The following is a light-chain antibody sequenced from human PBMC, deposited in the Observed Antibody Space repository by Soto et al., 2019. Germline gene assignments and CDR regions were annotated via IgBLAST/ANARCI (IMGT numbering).Light chain of an antibody. J-gene: IGKJ4*01. CDR1: QSVGGW. Sequence: DIQMTQFPSTPSASIRDRVTITCRASQSVGGWLAWYQQRPGKAPKLLIYKASTLESGVPSRFSGSGSGTEFTLTINSLQPDDFASYYCQQYDSYPLTFGGGTKVDIK. V-gene: IGKV1-5*03. CDR2: KAS. CDR3: QQYDSYPLT.